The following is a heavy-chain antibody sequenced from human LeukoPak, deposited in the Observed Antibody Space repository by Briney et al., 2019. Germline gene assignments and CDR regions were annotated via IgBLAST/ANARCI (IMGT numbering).Heavy chain of an antibody. D-gene: IGHD4-17*01. CDR3: ATLDYGDYPLDY. CDR2: FDPEDGET. CDR1: GYTLTELS. V-gene: IGHV1-24*01. J-gene: IGHJ4*02. Sequence: ASVKVSCKVSGYTLTELSMHWVRQAPGKGLEWMGGFDPEDGETIYAQKFQGRVTMTEDTSTDTAYMELSGLRPEDTAVYYCATLDYGDYPLDYWGQGTLVTVSS.